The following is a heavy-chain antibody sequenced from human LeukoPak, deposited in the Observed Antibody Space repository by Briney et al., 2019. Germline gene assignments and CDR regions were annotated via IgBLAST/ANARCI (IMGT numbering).Heavy chain of an antibody. CDR3: AKAQGVVVVPAAIRPTRNSAGAFDI. CDR1: GFTFSSYA. V-gene: IGHV3-23*01. J-gene: IGHJ3*02. D-gene: IGHD2-2*02. CDR2: ISGSGGST. Sequence: PGGSLRLSRAASGFTFSSYAMSWVRQAPGKGLEWVSAISGSGGSTYYADSVKGRFTISRDNSKNTLYLQMNSLRAEDTAVYYCAKAQGVVVVPAAIRPTRNSAGAFDIWGQGTMVTVSS.